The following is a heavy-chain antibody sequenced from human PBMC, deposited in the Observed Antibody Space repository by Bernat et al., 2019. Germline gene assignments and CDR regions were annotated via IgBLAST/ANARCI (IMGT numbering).Heavy chain of an antibody. CDR2: ISSSTSTI. CDR1: GFTFSSYS. V-gene: IGHV3-48*02. J-gene: IGHJ6*03. D-gene: IGHD3-16*01. Sequence: EVQLVESGGGLVQPGGSLRLSCAASGFTFSSYSMNWVHQAPGKGLEWVSYISSSTSTIYYADSVKGRFTVSRDNAKTSLYLQMNSLRDEDTAVYYCARVRDDYVWGSVTKDYYYYYMDVWGQGTTVTVSS. CDR3: ARVRDDYVWGSVTKDYYYYYMDV.